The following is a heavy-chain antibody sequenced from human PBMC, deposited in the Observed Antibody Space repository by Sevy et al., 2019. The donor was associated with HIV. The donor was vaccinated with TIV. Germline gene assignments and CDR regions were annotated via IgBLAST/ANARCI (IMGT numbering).Heavy chain of an antibody. CDR1: GGSFSGYY. D-gene: IGHD1-7*01. V-gene: IGHV4-34*01. CDR2: INHSGST. J-gene: IGHJ5*02. CDR3: AERITGTTSNGFDP. Sequence: SETLSLTCAVYGGSFSGYYWSWIRQPPGKGLEWIGEINHSGSTNYNPSLKSRVTISVDTSKNQFSLKLSSVTAADTAVYYCAERITGTTSNGFDPWGQGTLVTVSS.